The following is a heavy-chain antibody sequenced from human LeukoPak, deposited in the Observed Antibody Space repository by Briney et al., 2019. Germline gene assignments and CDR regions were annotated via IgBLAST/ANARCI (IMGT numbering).Heavy chain of an antibody. CDR2: IRNKAYGGTA. Sequence: GGFQRLSCSASGFTFGDYSMSWFRQAPGKGLEWVGFIRNKAYGGTAEYAASVKGRFTISRDDSESIAYLQMDSLKTEDTAVYYCSREVRYFDWFQADYWGQGTLVTVSS. D-gene: IGHD3-9*01. CDR3: SREVRYFDWFQADY. V-gene: IGHV3-49*03. CDR1: GFTFGDYS. J-gene: IGHJ4*02.